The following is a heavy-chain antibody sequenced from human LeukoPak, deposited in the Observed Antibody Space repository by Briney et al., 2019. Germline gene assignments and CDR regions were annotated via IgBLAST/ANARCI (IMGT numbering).Heavy chain of an antibody. CDR3: VSFYETY. Sequence: GGSLRLSCAASGNYWMHWVRQAPGKGLVWVSHINSDGSWTSYADSVKGRFTISKDNAKNTVYLQMNSLRAEDTAVYYCVSFYETYWGRGTPVTVSS. CDR1: GNYW. J-gene: IGHJ4*02. D-gene: IGHD2/OR15-2a*01. V-gene: IGHV3-74*01. CDR2: INSDGSWT.